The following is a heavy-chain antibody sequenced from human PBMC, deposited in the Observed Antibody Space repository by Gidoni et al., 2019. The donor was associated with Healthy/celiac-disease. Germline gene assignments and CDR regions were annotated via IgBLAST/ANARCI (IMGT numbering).Heavy chain of an antibody. CDR2: TYYRAKWYK. D-gene: IGHD1-7*01. V-gene: IGHV6-1*01. Sequence: QVQLQQSGPGLVKPSQTLPLTCAISGDSVSSTSAAWNWIRQSPSRGREWLGRTYYRAKWYKDYAVSVKSRITINPDTSKNQFSLQLNSVTPEDTAVYYCARGPQVWNYFFDYWGQGTLVTVSS. CDR3: ARGPQVWNYFFDY. J-gene: IGHJ4*02. CDR1: GDSVSSTSAA.